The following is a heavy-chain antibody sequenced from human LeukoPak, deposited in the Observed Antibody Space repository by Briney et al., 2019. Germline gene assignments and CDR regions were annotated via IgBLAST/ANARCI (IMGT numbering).Heavy chain of an antibody. CDR3: ARNYGGYDGTDY. V-gene: IGHV3-33*03. J-gene: IGHJ4*02. CDR2: IWYDGTNK. Sequence: PGGSLRLSCAASGFTFSTYAMHWVRQAPGKGLEWVAVIWYDGTNKYNADSVTGRFTISRGSAKNSVYLQMNSLRVEDTALYYCARNYGGYDGTDYWGQGTLVTVFS. CDR1: GFTFSTYA. D-gene: IGHD5-12*01.